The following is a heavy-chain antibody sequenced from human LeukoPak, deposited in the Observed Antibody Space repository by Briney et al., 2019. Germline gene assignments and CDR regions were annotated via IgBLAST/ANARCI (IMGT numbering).Heavy chain of an antibody. D-gene: IGHD2-2*01. CDR1: GGTFSSYT. Sequence: GASVKVSCKASGGTFSSYTISWVRQAPGQGLEWMGRIIPILGIANYAQKFQGRVTITADKSTRTAYMELSSLRSEDTAVYYCARDLSEGDIVVVPAAIGYNWFDPWGQGTLVTVSS. J-gene: IGHJ5*02. V-gene: IGHV1-69*04. CDR2: IIPILGIA. CDR3: ARDLSEGDIVVVPAAIGYNWFDP.